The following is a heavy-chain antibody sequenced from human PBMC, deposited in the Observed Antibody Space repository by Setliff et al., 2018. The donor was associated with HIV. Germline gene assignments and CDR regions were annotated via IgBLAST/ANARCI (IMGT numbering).Heavy chain of an antibody. J-gene: IGHJ4*02. CDR2: MSPKSGNT. D-gene: IGHD3-3*01. CDR3: ARSRPQISIFGLVQDY. V-gene: IGHV1-8*02. Sequence: ASVKVSCKASGYTFTNYDINWVRQATGQGLEWMGWMSPKSGNTGDAQKFQGRVTMTRNTSISTVYMELSSLRSEDTAVYYCARSRPQISIFGLVQDYWGQGTLVTAPQ. CDR1: GYTFTNYD.